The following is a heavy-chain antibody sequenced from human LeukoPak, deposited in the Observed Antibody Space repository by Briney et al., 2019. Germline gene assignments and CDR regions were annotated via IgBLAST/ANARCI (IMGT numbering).Heavy chain of an antibody. CDR3: ASTIAAAGDAFDI. D-gene: IGHD6-13*01. J-gene: IGHJ3*02. V-gene: IGHV4-59*01. CDR1: GGSINNYY. CDR2: THYSGST. Sequence: SETLSLTCTVSGGSINNYYWIWIRQPPGRGLEWIGYTHYSGSTNYKLSLKSRVTISVDTSKKQFSLKLNSVTAADTAVYYCASTIAAAGDAFDIWGQGTMVTVSS.